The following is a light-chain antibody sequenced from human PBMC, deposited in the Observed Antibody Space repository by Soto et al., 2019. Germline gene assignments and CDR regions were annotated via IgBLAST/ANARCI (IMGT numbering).Light chain of an antibody. Sequence: QCALTQPASVSGSPGQSITISCTGTSSDVGAYNYVSWYQQHPGKAPKLMIYDVSNRPSGVSNRFSGSKSGNTASLTISGLQAEDEADYYCYSYTTSSTRVFGGGTKLTVL. J-gene: IGLJ2*01. CDR3: YSYTTSSTRV. CDR1: SSDVGAYNY. V-gene: IGLV2-14*01. CDR2: DVS.